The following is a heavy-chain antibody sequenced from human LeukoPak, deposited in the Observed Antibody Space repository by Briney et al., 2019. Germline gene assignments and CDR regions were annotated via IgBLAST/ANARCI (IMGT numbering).Heavy chain of an antibody. CDR2: IYSSGST. D-gene: IGHD2-15*01. J-gene: IGHJ4*02. CDR1: GGSLSSYY. V-gene: IGHV4-59*01. CDR3: ARQVHSISYSRYCSGGICYGPHFDY. Sequence: SETLSLTCTVSGGSLSSYYWSWTRQPPGKGLEWLGYIYSSGSTNYNPSPRSRVTISLDTSKNQFYLKLSSVTAADTAVYYCARQVHSISYSRYCSGGICYGPHFDYWGQGTLVTVSS.